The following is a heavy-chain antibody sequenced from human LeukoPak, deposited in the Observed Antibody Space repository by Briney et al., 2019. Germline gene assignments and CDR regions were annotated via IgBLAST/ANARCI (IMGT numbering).Heavy chain of an antibody. CDR2: INHSGST. CDR1: GGSFSGYY. D-gene: IGHD4-17*01. V-gene: IGHV4-34*01. J-gene: IGHJ4*02. Sequence: SETLSLTCAVYGGSFSGYYWSWIRQPPGKGLEWIGEINHSGSTNYNPSLKSRVTISVDTSKTQFSLKLSSVTAADTAVYYCARAYGRVVNFDYWGQGTLVTVSS. CDR3: ARAYGRVVNFDY.